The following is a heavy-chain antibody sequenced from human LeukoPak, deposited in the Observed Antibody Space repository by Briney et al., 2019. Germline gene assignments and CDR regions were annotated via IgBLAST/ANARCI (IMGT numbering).Heavy chain of an antibody. Sequence: SETLSLTCTVSAGSISSYYWSWLRQPAGKGLEWIGRIYTSGSTNYNPSLKSRVTMSVDTSKNQFSLKLSSVTAADTAVYYCASTYYYGSGSQYYFDYWGQGTLVTVSS. J-gene: IGHJ4*02. V-gene: IGHV4-4*07. CDR1: AGSISSYY. CDR3: ASTYYYGSGSQYYFDY. D-gene: IGHD3-10*01. CDR2: IYTSGST.